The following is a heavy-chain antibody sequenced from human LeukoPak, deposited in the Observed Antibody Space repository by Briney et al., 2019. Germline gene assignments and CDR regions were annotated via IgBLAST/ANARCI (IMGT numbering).Heavy chain of an antibody. Sequence: SETLSLTCTVSGGSISSYYWSWIRQPPGKGLEWIGYIHYSGSTNYNPSLKSRVTISVDTSKNQFSLKLNSMTAADTAVYYCARARRRYYDSSGYLDYWGQGTLVTVSS. V-gene: IGHV4-59*01. CDR1: GGSISSYY. CDR3: ARARRRYYDSSGYLDY. CDR2: IHYSGST. J-gene: IGHJ4*02. D-gene: IGHD3-22*01.